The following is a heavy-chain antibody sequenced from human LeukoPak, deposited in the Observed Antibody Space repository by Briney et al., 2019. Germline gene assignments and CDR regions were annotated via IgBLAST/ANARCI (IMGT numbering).Heavy chain of an antibody. D-gene: IGHD3-16*02. J-gene: IGHJ4*02. CDR3: AREVRYYDYVWGSYRGGLFDY. CDR2: IYYSGST. V-gene: IGHV4-30-4*01. Sequence: PSETLSLTCTVSGGSISSGDYYWSWIRQPPGKGLEWIGYIYYSGSTYYNSSLKSRVTISVDTSKNQFSLKLSSVTAADTAVYYCAREVRYYDYVWGSYRGGLFDYWGQGTLVTVSS. CDR1: GGSISSGDYY.